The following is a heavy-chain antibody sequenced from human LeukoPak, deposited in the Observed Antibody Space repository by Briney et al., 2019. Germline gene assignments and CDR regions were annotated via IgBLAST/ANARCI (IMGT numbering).Heavy chain of an antibody. CDR3: AKLSSSWSIFDY. D-gene: IGHD6-13*01. V-gene: IGHV3-66*04. CDR1: GFTFSNYG. J-gene: IGHJ4*02. Sequence: QPGGSLRLSCAASGFTFSNYGMSWVRQAPGKGLEWVSVIYSGGSTYYADSVKGRFTISRDNSKNTLYLQMNSLRAEDTAVYYCAKLSSSWSIFDYWGQGTLVTVSS. CDR2: IYSGGST.